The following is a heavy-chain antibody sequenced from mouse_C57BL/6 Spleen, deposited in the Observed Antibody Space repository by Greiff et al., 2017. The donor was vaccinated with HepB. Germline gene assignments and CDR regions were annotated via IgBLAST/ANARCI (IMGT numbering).Heavy chain of an antibody. CDR3: ASDGSSYPFYFDY. D-gene: IGHD1-1*01. CDR2: IYPRDGST. Sequence: VQLQQSDAELVKPGASVKISCKASGYTFTDHTIHWMKQRPEQGLEWIGYIYPRDGSTKYNEKFKGKATLTADKSSSTAYMQLHSLTSEDSAVYVCASDGSSYPFYFDYWGQGTTLTVSS. J-gene: IGHJ2*01. CDR1: GYTFTDHT. V-gene: IGHV1-78*01.